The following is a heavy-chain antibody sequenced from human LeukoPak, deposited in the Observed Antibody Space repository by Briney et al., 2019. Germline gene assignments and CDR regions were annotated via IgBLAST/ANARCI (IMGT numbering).Heavy chain of an antibody. Sequence: GESLKISCKGSGYSFTNYWIGWVRQMPGKGLEWMGIIYPGDSDNTYSPSVQGQVTIYADKSISTAYLQWSSLKASDTAMYYCARSYYYDSSAYYQGAFDIWGQGTMVTVS. D-gene: IGHD3-22*01. CDR3: ARSYYYDSSAYYQGAFDI. J-gene: IGHJ3*02. CDR1: GYSFTNYW. CDR2: IYPGDSDN. V-gene: IGHV5-51*01.